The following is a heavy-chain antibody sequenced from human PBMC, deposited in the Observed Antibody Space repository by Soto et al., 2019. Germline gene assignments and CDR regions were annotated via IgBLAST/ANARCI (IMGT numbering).Heavy chain of an antibody. CDR3: ERVVGGIPVAGSWNWFDP. CDR2: ISTYNGNT. CDR1: GYTFTSYA. J-gene: IGHJ5*02. D-gene: IGHD6-19*01. Sequence: GASVKVSCKASGYTFTSYALSWVRHAPGQGLEWMGWISTYNGNTNYAQNLQGRVTMTTDISTNTAYMELRSLRSDDTAVYYCERVVGGIPVAGSWNWFDPWGQGTLVTVSS. V-gene: IGHV1-18*04.